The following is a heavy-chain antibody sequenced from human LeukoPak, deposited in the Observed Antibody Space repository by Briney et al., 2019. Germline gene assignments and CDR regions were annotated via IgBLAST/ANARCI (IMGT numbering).Heavy chain of an antibody. CDR3: TKERRGTYYAFES. Sequence: GGSLRLSCDASGFSIRDYYMSWIRQSPGKGLEWISYITSGAGSTNYADSVKGRFTISRDKAKNSVALQLNSLRAEDTAVYYCTKERRGTYYAFESWGQGTLVTVSS. J-gene: IGHJ4*02. V-gene: IGHV3-11*01. CDR1: GFSIRDYY. CDR2: ITSGAGST. D-gene: IGHD3-16*01.